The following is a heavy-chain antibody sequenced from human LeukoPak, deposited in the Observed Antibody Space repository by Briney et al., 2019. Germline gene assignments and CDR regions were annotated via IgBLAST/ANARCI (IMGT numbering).Heavy chain of an antibody. Sequence: PSETLSLTCTVSGGSISSYYWSWIRQPAGKGLEWIGRIYTSGSTNYNPSLKSRVTMSVDTSKNQFSLKLSSVTAADTAVYYCAREYGSGSYTYYYYYYMDVWGKGTTVTVSS. CDR3: AREYGSGSYTYYYYYYMDV. J-gene: IGHJ6*03. CDR1: GGSISSYY. CDR2: IYTSGST. D-gene: IGHD3-10*01. V-gene: IGHV4-4*07.